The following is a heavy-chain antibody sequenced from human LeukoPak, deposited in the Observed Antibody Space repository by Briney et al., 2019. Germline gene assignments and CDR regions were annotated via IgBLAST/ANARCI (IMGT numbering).Heavy chain of an antibody. J-gene: IGHJ3*02. D-gene: IGHD5-18*01. Sequence: PGGSLRLSCAASGFTFSSYAMHWVRQAPGKGLEWVAVISYDGSNKYYADSVKGRFTISRDNSKNTLYLQMNSLRAEDTAVYYCARDQGYSYDYDAFDIWGQGTMVTVSS. V-gene: IGHV3-30-3*01. CDR3: ARDQGYSYDYDAFDI. CDR1: GFTFSSYA. CDR2: ISYDGSNK.